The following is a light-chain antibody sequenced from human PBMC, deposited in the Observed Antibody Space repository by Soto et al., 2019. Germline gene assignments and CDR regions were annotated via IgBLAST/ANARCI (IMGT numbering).Light chain of an antibody. J-gene: IGLJ1*01. V-gene: IGLV2-14*01. CDR3: SSYTSSSTYV. CDR2: EVS. CDR1: IRDVGGYNF. Sequence: QSARTQPASVSGSPGQSITISCTGTIRDVGGYNFVSWYQQHPGKAPKLMIFEVSNRPSGVSIRFSGSKSDNTASLTISGLQAEDEADYYCSSYTSSSTYVFGTGTKVTVL.